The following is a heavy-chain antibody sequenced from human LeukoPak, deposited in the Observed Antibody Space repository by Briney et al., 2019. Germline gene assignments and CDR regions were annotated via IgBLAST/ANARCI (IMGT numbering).Heavy chain of an antibody. J-gene: IGHJ4*02. CDR2: ISSSSSYI. CDR3: ARETYCTSASCPIGDYFDY. CDR1: GFTFSSYS. Sequence: GGSLRLSCAASGFTFSSYSMNWVRQAPGKGLEWVSSISSSSSYIYYADSVKGRFTISRDNAKNSLYLQMNSLRAEDTAVYYCARETYCTSASCPIGDYFDYWGQGTLVTVFS. V-gene: IGHV3-21*01. D-gene: IGHD2-2*01.